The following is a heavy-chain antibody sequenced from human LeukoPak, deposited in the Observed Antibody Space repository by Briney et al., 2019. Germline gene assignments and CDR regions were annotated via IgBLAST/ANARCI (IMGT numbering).Heavy chain of an antibody. D-gene: IGHD2-21*01. CDR3: VRRKNLPSIQYYYYGMGV. CDR1: NGSFSGHY. J-gene: IGHJ6*04. CDR2: IDHSGST. Sequence: SETLSPTCAIYNGSFSGHYWTWIRQPPGKGLEWIGEIDHSGSTNSNPSLESRVTISVDTSRNQFSLRLSSVTAADTAMYYCVRRKNLPSIQYYYYGMGVWGKGTTVTVSS. V-gene: IGHV4-34*01.